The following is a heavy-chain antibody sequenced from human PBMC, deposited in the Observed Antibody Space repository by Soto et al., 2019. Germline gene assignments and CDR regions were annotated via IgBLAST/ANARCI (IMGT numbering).Heavy chain of an antibody. V-gene: IGHV3-33*01. Sequence: QVQLVESGGGVVQPGGSLRLSCAASGFTFSSYGMHWVRQAPGKGLEWVAVIWYDGSNKYYADSVKGRFTISRDNSKNTLYLQMNSLRDEDTAVYYCARARRIVVGPVNRPFDYWGQGTLVTVSS. CDR3: ARARRIVVGPVNRPFDY. D-gene: IGHD2-15*01. CDR1: GFTFSSYG. J-gene: IGHJ4*02. CDR2: IWYDGSNK.